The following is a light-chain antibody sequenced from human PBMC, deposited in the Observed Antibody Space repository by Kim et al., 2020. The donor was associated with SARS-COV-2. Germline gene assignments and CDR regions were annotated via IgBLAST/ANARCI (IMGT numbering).Light chain of an antibody. J-gene: IGLJ2*01. Sequence: LTQTHSVSESPGKTVTISCTRSSGSIDDNYVQWYQQRPGGVPTIVIYEDDQRPSGVSDRFSGSIDNSSNSASLTISGLKTEDEADYYCQSYNRTNVVFGGGTQLTVL. CDR2: EDD. CDR3: QSYNRTNVV. CDR1: SGSIDDNY. V-gene: IGLV6-57*03.